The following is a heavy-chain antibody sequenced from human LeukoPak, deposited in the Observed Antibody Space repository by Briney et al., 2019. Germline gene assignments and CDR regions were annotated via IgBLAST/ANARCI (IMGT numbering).Heavy chain of an antibody. J-gene: IGHJ4*02. CDR3: ARCSGGSCYHSDDY. Sequence: GGSLLHSCEPPVSSFRSSSMNWDRQAPGEELACVASISRGGRYIYYANSVTGRYTIFRENAKNSLYLQMYSVGADDTALYYCARCSGGSCYHSDDYCRQGTLVTAS. D-gene: IGHD2-15*01. CDR2: ISRGGRYI. V-gene: IGHV3-21*01. CDR1: VSSFRSSS.